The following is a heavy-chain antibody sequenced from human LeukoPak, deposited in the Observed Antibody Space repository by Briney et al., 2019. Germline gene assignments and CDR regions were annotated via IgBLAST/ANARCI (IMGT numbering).Heavy chain of an antibody. CDR3: ARMYSGTSYYFDF. D-gene: IGHD1-26*01. J-gene: IGHJ4*02. V-gene: IGHV4-59*01. CDR2: FSYSGST. CDR1: GVSISDYH. Sequence: SETLSLTCSVSGVSISDYHWIWIRQPPAKGMEWMGYFSYSGSTRYNPSLKSRVTMSVDTSKNQFSLRLISVAAADTAVYYCARMYSGTSYYFDFWGQGTLVTVSS.